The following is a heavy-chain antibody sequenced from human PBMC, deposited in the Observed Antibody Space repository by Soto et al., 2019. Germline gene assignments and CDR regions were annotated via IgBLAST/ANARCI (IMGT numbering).Heavy chain of an antibody. Sequence: GGSLRLSCAASGFTFSSYAMSWVRQAPGKGLEWVSAIRGSGGSTYYADSVKGRFTISRDNSKNTLYLQMNSLRAEDTAVYYCAKDLAARDAPDHYWGQGTLVTVSS. CDR1: GFTFSSYA. CDR3: AKDLAARDAPDHY. D-gene: IGHD6-6*01. J-gene: IGHJ4*02. V-gene: IGHV3-23*01. CDR2: IRGSGGST.